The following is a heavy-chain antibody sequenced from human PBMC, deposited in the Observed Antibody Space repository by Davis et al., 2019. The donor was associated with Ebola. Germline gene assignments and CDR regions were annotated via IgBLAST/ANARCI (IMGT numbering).Heavy chain of an antibody. CDR2: IYSGGST. CDR1: GFTVSRNY. CDR3: ARNYGDYWVDY. V-gene: IGHV3-53*01. Sequence: GESLKISCAASGFTVSRNYMSWVRQAPGKGLEWVSVIYSGGSTYYADSVKGRFTISRDNSKNTLYLQMNSLRAEDTAVYYCARNYGDYWVDYWGQGTLVTVSS. J-gene: IGHJ4*02. D-gene: IGHD4-17*01.